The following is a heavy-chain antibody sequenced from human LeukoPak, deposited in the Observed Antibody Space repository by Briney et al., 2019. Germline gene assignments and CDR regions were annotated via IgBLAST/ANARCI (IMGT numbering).Heavy chain of an antibody. CDR3: ARPFNYYDSSGYYAFDY. CDR1: GGSISSSSYY. D-gene: IGHD3-22*01. J-gene: IGHJ4*02. V-gene: IGHV4-39*01. Sequence: KPSETLSLTCTVSGGSISSSSYYWGWIRQPPGKGLEGIGSIYYSGSTYYNPSLKSRVTISVDTSKNQFSLKLSSVTVADTAVYYCARPFNYYDSSGYYAFDYWGQGTLVTVSS. CDR2: IYYSGST.